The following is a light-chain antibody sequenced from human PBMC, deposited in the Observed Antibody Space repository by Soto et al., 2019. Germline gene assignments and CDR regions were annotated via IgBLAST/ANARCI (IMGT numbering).Light chain of an antibody. CDR3: ASYTSSGTFV. CDR2: EVG. Sequence: QSALTQPASVSGSPGQSITISCTGTSSDVGGYNYVSWYQQRPGKAPKLMIYEVGSRPSGVSNRFSASKSDNTASLTISGLQAEDEADYYCASYTSSGTFVFGTGTKVTVL. J-gene: IGLJ1*01. V-gene: IGLV2-14*01. CDR1: SSDVGGYNY.